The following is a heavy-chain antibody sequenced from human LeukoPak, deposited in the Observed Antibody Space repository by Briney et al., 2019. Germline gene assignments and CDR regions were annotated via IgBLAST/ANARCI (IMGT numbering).Heavy chain of an antibody. D-gene: IGHD3-10*01. CDR2: IYYSGST. CDR3: ARLRQGFGDY. CDR1: GGSINSYY. Sequence: SETLSLTCTVSGGSINSYYWSWIRQPPGKGLEWIGYIYYSGSTNYNPSLKSRVTISVDTSKNQFSLRLSSVTAADTAVYYCARLRQGFGDYWGQGTLVTVSS. J-gene: IGHJ4*02. V-gene: IGHV4-59*01.